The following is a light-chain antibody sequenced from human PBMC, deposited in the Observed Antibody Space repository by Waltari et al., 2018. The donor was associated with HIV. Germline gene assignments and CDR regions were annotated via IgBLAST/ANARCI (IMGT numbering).Light chain of an antibody. J-gene: IGLJ2*01. CDR1: SSDVGGYNF. V-gene: IGLV2-14*01. CDR3: SSYTSSSTLV. Sequence: QSALPQPASVSGPPGQPITISCTGTSSDVGGYNFVSWFQHHPGKAPKVMIYEVRNRPSGVSNRFSGSKSGNTAALTISGLQAEDEADYYCSSYTSSSTLVFGGGTKLTVL. CDR2: EVR.